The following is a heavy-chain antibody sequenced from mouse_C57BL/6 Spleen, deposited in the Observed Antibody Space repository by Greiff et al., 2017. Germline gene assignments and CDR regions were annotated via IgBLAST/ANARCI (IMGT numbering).Heavy chain of an antibody. CDR2: ISSGGSYT. CDR3: ARQGDYARYFDV. CDR1: GFTFSSYG. J-gene: IGHJ1*03. D-gene: IGHD2-4*01. V-gene: IGHV5-6*02. Sequence: DVMLVESGGDLVKPGGSLKLSCAASGFTFSSYGMSWVRQTPDKRLEWVATISSGGSYTYYPDSVKGRFTISRDNAKNTLYLQMSSLKSEDTAMYYCARQGDYARYFDVWGTGTTVTVSS.